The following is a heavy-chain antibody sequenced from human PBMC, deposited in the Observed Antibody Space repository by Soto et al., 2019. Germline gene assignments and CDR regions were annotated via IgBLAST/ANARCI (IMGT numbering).Heavy chain of an antibody. D-gene: IGHD6-13*01. J-gene: IGHJ3*02. CDR1: GVSLTSNGYY. CDR3: ARDLLNRAGFPI. Sequence: QVHLQESGPGLVKPSQTLSLTCTVSGVSLTSNGYYWSWIRQRPEKGLEWLGYIYYNGTTNFNPSLKSPLSISMDTSNNQSSLNLTSVTATDTAVSFCARDLLNRAGFPIWGQGTLVTIS. CDR2: IYYNGTT. V-gene: IGHV4-31*01.